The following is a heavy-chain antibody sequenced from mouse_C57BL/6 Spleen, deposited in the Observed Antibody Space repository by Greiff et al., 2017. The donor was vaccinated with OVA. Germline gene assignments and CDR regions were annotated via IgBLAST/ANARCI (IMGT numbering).Heavy chain of an antibody. V-gene: IGHV2-6-1*01. Sequence: VQLQESGPGLVAPSQSLSITCTVSGFSLTSYGVHWVRQPPGKGLEWLVVIWSDGSTTYNSALKSRLSISKDNSKSQVFLKMNSLQTDDTAMYYCARHRDYRGYAMDYWGQGTSVTVSS. CDR3: ARHRDYRGYAMDY. D-gene: IGHD2-12*01. CDR1: GFSLTSYG. J-gene: IGHJ4*01. CDR2: IWSDGST.